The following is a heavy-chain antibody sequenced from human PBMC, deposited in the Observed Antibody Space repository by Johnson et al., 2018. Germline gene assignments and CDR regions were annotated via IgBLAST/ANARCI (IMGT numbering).Heavy chain of an antibody. D-gene: IGHD2-2*01. V-gene: IGHV3-23*04. J-gene: IGHJ6*02. CDR2: ISGSGGST. Sequence: VQLVESGGGLVQXGGSLRLXCAASGFTFSSYAMSWVRQAPGKGLEWVSAISGSGGSTYSADSVKGRFPISRDNSKNTLYLQMNSLRAEDTAVYYCAKGGGGVPAAISSSWYYYYGMDVWGQGTTVTVSS. CDR3: AKGGGGVPAAISSSWYYYYGMDV. CDR1: GFTFSSYA.